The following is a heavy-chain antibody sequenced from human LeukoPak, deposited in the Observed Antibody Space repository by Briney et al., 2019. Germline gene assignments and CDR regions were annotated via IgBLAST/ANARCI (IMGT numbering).Heavy chain of an antibody. CDR3: ARRPVATNYYYGMDV. D-gene: IGHD2-2*01. CDR1: GYSFTTYY. V-gene: IGHV5-10-1*01. J-gene: IGHJ6*02. Sequence: GESLKISCQGSGYSFTTYYITWVRQMPGKGLEWMGRSDPSDSYTNFSPSFQGHVTISSDQSISNAYLPWSSLKASDTAIYYCARRPVATNYYYGMDVWGQGTTVTVSS. CDR2: SDPSDSYT.